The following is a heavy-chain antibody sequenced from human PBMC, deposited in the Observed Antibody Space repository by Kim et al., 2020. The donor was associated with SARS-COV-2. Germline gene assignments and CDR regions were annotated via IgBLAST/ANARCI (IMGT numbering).Heavy chain of an antibody. CDR3: ARVGIVATIIDY. V-gene: IGHV4-30-2*05. J-gene: IGHJ4*02. Sequence: YSNPSLKSRVTISVDTSKNQFSLKLSSVTAADTAVYYCARVGIVATIIDYWGQGTLVTVSS. D-gene: IGHD5-12*01.